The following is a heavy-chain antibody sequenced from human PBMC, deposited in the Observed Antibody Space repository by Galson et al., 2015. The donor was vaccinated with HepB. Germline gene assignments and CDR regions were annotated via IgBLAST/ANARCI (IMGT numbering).Heavy chain of an antibody. CDR3: ARDPKQWLVKGYFDY. D-gene: IGHD6-19*01. J-gene: IGHJ4*02. V-gene: IGHV3-30*04. Sequence: SLRLSCAASGFTFSSYAMHWVRQAPGKGLEWVAVISYDGSNKYYADSVKGRFTISRDNSKNTLYLQMNSLRAEDTAVYYCARDPKQWLVKGYFDYWGQGTLVTVSS. CDR1: GFTFSSYA. CDR2: ISYDGSNK.